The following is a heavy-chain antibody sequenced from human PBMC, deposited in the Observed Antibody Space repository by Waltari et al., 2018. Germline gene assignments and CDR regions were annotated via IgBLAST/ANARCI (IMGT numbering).Heavy chain of an antibody. D-gene: IGHD1-26*01. Sequence: EVQLVESGGGLVQPGRSLGLACAASGFTFVDYAMKGVRQAPGKGLEWVSGISWNSGNIGYADSVKGRFTISRDNAKNSLYLQMNSLRTEDTALYYCAKGHSGSYGLDYWGQGTLVTVSS. CDR3: AKGHSGSYGLDY. CDR1: GFTFVDYA. CDR2: ISWNSGNI. J-gene: IGHJ4*02. V-gene: IGHV3-9*01.